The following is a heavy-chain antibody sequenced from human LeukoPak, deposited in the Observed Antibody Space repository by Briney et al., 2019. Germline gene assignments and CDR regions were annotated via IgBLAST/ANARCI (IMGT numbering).Heavy chain of an antibody. CDR3: ARDSFAGTFDY. D-gene: IGHD1-7*01. J-gene: IGHJ4*02. V-gene: IGHV3-48*04. Sequence: GSLRLSCAASGFTFSSYSMNWVRQAPGKGLEWVSYISSSSSTIYYADSVKGRFTISRDNAKNSLYLQMNSLRAEDTAVYYCARDSFAGTFDYWGQGTLVTVSS. CDR1: GFTFSSYS. CDR2: ISSSSSTI.